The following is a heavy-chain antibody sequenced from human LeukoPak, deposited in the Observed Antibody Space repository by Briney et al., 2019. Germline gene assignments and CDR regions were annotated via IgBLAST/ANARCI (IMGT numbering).Heavy chain of an antibody. Sequence: PGGSLRLSCAASGFNFSNQWMHWVRHAPGKGLMWVSQIKPDGSATSYSDSVRGRFTISGDNAKNTLDLLMSSLRAEDTAVYYCTRSLGDWGQGTLVTVSS. J-gene: IGHJ4*02. V-gene: IGHV3-74*01. CDR1: GFNFSNQW. D-gene: IGHD3-16*01. CDR2: IKPDGSAT. CDR3: TRSLGD.